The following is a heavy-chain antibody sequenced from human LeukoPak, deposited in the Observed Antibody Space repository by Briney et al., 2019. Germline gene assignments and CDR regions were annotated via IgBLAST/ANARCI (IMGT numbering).Heavy chain of an antibody. V-gene: IGHV4-38-2*01. CDR1: GYSISSGYY. D-gene: IGHD5-18*01. J-gene: IGHJ4*02. CDR3: ARYGYSYGYRYYFDY. CDR2: IYHSGST. Sequence: SETLSLTCAVSGYSISSGYYWGWLRQPPGKGLEWGGSIYHSGSTYYNPSLKSRVTISVDTYKNQFSLKLSSVTAADTAVYYCARYGYSYGYRYYFDYWGQGTLVTVSS.